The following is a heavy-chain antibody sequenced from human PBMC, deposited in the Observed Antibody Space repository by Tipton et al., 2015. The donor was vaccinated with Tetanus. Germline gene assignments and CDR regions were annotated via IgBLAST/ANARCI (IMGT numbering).Heavy chain of an antibody. V-gene: IGHV3-21*01. D-gene: IGHD6-25*01. Sequence: QLVQSGGGVVQPGRSLRLSCAASGFTFGSYGMHWVRQAPGKGLEWVASISSTSSYIYYADSLKGRFTISRDNAENSVYLQMSSLRADDTAVYYCASGSTLDYWGQGALVSVSS. CDR2: ISSTSSYI. CDR1: GFTFGSYG. J-gene: IGHJ4*02. CDR3: ASGSTLDY.